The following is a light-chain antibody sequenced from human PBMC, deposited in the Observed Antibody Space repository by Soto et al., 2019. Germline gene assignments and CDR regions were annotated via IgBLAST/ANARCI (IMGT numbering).Light chain of an antibody. V-gene: IGKV3-20*01. CDR1: QSLSSNY. CDR2: GAS. CDR3: QHYGRSAIFT. J-gene: IGKJ3*01. Sequence: EIVLTQSPGTLSLSPGERAILSCRASQSLSSNYLAWYQQKPGQAPRLLIYGASSRASGIPDRFSGSGSGTDFTLSISNLEPEDFAVYHCQHYGRSAIFTLGPGTTVDIK.